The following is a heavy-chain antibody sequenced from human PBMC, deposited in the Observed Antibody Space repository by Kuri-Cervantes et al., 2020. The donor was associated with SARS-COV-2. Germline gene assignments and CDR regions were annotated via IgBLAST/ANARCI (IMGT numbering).Heavy chain of an antibody. V-gene: IGHV3-11*04. CDR3: ARIPGYSSGWLAFDI. Sequence: GGSLRLSCAASGFTFSDYYMSWIRQAPGKGLEWVSYISSSGSTIYYADSVKGRFTISRDNAKNSLYLQMNSLRAEDTAVYYCARIPGYSSGWLAFDIWGQETMVTVSS. J-gene: IGHJ3*02. CDR1: GFTFSDYY. CDR2: ISSSGSTI. D-gene: IGHD6-19*01.